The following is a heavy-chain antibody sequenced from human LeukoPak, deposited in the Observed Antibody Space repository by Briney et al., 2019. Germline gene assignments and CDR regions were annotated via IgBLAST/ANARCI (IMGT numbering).Heavy chain of an antibody. CDR1: GYSFINYG. V-gene: IGHV1-18*01. D-gene: IGHD6-19*01. CDR3: ARFQTQWLVSDAFDI. Sequence: GASVKVSCKASGYSFINYGINWVRQAPGLGLEWMGWISAYNGNTNYAQKLQDRVTMTRDTSTSIAYMELRSLRSDDTAVYYCARFQTQWLVSDAFDIWGQGTMVTVSS. CDR2: ISAYNGNT. J-gene: IGHJ3*02.